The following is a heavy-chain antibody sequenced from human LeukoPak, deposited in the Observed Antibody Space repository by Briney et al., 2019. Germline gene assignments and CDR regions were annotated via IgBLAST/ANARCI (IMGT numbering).Heavy chain of an antibody. CDR3: ARDAANYGDYVYFDY. CDR2: INWNGGST. J-gene: IGHJ4*02. V-gene: IGHV3-20*04. Sequence: GGSLRLSCAASGFTFDDYGMSWVRQAPGKGLEWVSGINWNGGSTGYADSVKVRFTISRDNAKNSLYLQMNSLRAEDTALYYCARDAANYGDYVYFDYWGQGTLVTVSS. CDR1: GFTFDDYG. D-gene: IGHD4-17*01.